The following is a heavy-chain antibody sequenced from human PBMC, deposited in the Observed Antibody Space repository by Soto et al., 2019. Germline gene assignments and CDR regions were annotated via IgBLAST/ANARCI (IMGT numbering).Heavy chain of an antibody. CDR3: AKSDSGSFSSSFDY. D-gene: IGHD1-26*01. J-gene: IGHJ4*02. Sequence: GGSLRLSCAASGFPFSSYAMSWVRQAPGKGLEWVSGISGSGVTTYYADSVKGRFVISRDNSKYTLFLQMNSLRAEDTALYYCAKSDSGSFSSSFDYWGQGALVTVSS. V-gene: IGHV3-23*01. CDR2: ISGSGVTT. CDR1: GFPFSSYA.